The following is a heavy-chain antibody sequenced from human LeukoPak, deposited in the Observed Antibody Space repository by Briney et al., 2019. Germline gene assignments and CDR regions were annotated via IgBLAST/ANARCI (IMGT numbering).Heavy chain of an antibody. CDR1: GGSISSYY. Sequence: KPSETLSLTCAVSGGSISSYYWSWIRQPPGKGLEWIGYIYYSGSTNYNPSLKSRVTISVDTSKNQFSLKLSSVTAADTAVYYCAGGFSLELVFDYWGQGTLVTVSS. J-gene: IGHJ4*02. D-gene: IGHD1-7*01. CDR3: AGGFSLELVFDY. V-gene: IGHV4-59*01. CDR2: IYYSGST.